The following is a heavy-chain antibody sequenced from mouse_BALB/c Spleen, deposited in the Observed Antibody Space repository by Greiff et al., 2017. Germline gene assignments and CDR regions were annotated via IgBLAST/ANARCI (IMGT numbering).Heavy chain of an antibody. CDR1: GFTFSSYT. V-gene: IGHV5-12-2*01. J-gene: IGHJ4*01. CDR3: ARLFTTDAMDY. CDR2: ISTGGGST. D-gene: IGHD4-1*02. Sequence: EVKLMESGGGLVQPGGSLKLSCEASGFTFSSYTMSWVRQTPEKRLEWVAYISTGGGSTYYPDTVKGRFTISRDKAKNTQYLQMSSLKSEDTAMYYCARLFTTDAMDYWGQGTSVTVSS.